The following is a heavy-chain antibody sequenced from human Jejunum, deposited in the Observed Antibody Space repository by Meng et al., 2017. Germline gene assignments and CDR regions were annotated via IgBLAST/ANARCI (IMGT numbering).Heavy chain of an antibody. CDR2: IVGSVGGGRT. CDR1: GFTFTNFA. V-gene: IGHV3-23*01. D-gene: IGHD3-22*01. Sequence: GGSLRLSCAASGFTFTNFAMTWVRQAPGKGLEWVSGIVGSVGGGRTFYAESVKGRFTISRDNFKNTVFLHMNSVRAEDTAVYYCAKSSSSSYNADFDHWGRERQVTVSS. CDR3: AKSSSSSYNADFDH. J-gene: IGHJ4*02.